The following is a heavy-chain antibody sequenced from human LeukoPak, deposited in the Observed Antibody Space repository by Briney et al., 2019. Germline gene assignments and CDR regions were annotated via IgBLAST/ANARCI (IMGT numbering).Heavy chain of an antibody. V-gene: IGHV1-2*02. CDR3: ARGVVALPN. Sequence: GASVKVSCKASGYTFTTYEIHWVRQAPGQGLEWMGWLNTKTGATNIAQKFQGRVTLTRDTSVNTAYIEVTRLSSDDTAVYFCARGVVALPNWGQGTLVTVSS. CDR2: LNTKTGAT. D-gene: IGHD2-15*01. J-gene: IGHJ4*02. CDR1: GYTFTTYE.